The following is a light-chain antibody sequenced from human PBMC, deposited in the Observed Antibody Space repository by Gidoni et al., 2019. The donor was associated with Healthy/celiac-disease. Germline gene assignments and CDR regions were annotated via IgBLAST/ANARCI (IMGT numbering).Light chain of an antibody. CDR1: NIGSKS. V-gene: IGLV3-21*04. CDR3: QVWDSSSDLVV. CDR2: YDS. Sequence: SYVLTQPPSVSVAPGKTARSTCGGNNIGSKSVHWYQQKPGQAPVLVIYYDSDRPSGIPERFSGSNSGNTATLTISRVEAGDEADYYCQVWDSSSDLVVFGGGTKLTVL. J-gene: IGLJ2*01.